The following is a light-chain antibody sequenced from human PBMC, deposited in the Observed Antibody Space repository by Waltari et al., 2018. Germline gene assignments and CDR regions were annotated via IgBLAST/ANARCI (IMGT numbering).Light chain of an antibody. Sequence: EIELPQSPGALFLSPGERATLSCRASQRLSTAQLAWYKQRPGQAPSLVIHGASNRASGIPERFSGSGSGTVFTLTITRLEPEDFAVYYCQHYGNSVTFGGGTKVEIK. J-gene: IGKJ4*01. V-gene: IGKV3-20*01. CDR3: QHYGNSVT. CDR1: QRLSTAQ. CDR2: GAS.